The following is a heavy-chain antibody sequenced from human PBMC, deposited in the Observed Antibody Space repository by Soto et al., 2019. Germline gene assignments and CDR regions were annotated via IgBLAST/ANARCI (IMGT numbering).Heavy chain of an antibody. CDR1: GYTFTGYY. J-gene: IGHJ3*02. CDR3: AISISNAFDI. Sequence: VASVKVSCKASGYTFTGYYMHWVRQAAGQGLEWMGWINHNSGGTNYAQKFQGWVTMTRDTSISTAYMELSRLRSDDTAVYYCAISISNAFDIWGQGTMVTVSS. CDR2: INHNSGGT. V-gene: IGHV1-2*04.